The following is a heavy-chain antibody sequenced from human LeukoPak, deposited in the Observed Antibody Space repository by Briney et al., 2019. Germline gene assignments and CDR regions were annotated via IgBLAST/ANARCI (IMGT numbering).Heavy chain of an antibody. Sequence: ASVTVSCKASGYTFSDYFMHWVRQAPGQGLEWMGWISPEGGDTHYAQRFQGRVTMTRDTSISAAYMELTSLSSDDTAVYYCARGSVVGFDYWGQGTQVIVSS. V-gene: IGHV1-2*02. CDR2: ISPEGGDT. CDR3: ARGSVVGFDY. CDR1: GYTFSDYF. J-gene: IGHJ4*02.